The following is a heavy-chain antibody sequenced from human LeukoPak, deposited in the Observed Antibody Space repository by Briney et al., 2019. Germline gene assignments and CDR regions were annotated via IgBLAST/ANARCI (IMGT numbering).Heavy chain of an antibody. CDR1: GGSISSGGYY. D-gene: IGHD2-2*01. CDR3: ARCGSDSTSCYYFDY. Sequence: SETLSLTCTVSGGSISSGGYYWSWIRQHPGKGLEWIGYIYYSGSTTYNPSLKSRVTISVGTSKNQFSLKLSSVTAADTAVYYCARCGSDSTSCYYFDYWGQGTLVTVSS. V-gene: IGHV4-61*08. CDR2: IYYSGST. J-gene: IGHJ4*02.